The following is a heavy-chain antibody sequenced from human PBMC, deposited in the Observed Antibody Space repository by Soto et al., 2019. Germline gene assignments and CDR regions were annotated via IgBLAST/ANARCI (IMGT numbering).Heavy chain of an antibody. V-gene: IGHV3-30-3*01. CDR2: ISYDGSNK. CDR1: GFTFSSYA. Sequence: QVQLVESGGGVVQPGRSLRLSCAASGFTFSSYAMHWVRQAPGKGLEWVAVISYDGSNKYYADSVKGRFTISRDNSKNTRYLQMNSLRAEDTAVYYCARGGRDGGEDYWGQGTLVTVSS. J-gene: IGHJ4*02. CDR3: ARGGRDGGEDY. D-gene: IGHD3-16*01.